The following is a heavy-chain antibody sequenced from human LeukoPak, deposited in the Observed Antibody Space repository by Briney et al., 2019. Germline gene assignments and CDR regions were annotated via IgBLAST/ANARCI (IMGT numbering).Heavy chain of an antibody. Sequence: ASVKVSCKASGYTFTSYDINWARQATGQGLEWMGWMNPNSGNTGYAQKFQGRVTMTRNTSISTAYMELSSLRSEDTAVYYCARGISGYSSSWYRPILNYYYYYMDVWGKGTTVTVSS. D-gene: IGHD6-13*01. V-gene: IGHV1-8*01. CDR1: GYTFTSYD. J-gene: IGHJ6*03. CDR2: MNPNSGNT. CDR3: ARGISGYSSSWYRPILNYYYYYMDV.